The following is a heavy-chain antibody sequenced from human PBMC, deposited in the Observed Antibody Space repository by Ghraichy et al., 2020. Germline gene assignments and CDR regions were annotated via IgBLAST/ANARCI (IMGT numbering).Heavy chain of an antibody. V-gene: IGHV3-7*01. Sequence: LSLTCAASGFTFSSYWMSWVRQAPGKGLEWVANIKQDGSEKYYVDSVKGRFTISRDNAKNSLYLQMNSLRAEDTAVYYCARVAYDILTGYQTQGPPHHYYYGMDVWGQGTTVTVSS. CDR2: IKQDGSEK. CDR3: ARVAYDILTGYQTQGPPHHYYYGMDV. J-gene: IGHJ6*02. CDR1: GFTFSSYW. D-gene: IGHD3-9*01.